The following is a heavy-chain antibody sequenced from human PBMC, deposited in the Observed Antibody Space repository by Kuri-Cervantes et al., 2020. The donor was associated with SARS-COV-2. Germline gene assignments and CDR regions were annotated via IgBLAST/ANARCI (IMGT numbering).Heavy chain of an antibody. CDR3: AREDMWKRERAFDI. D-gene: IGHD1-1*01. Sequence: ASVKVSCKASGYTFTGYYMHWVRQAPGQGLEWMGWINPNSGGTNYAQKFQGRVTMTRDTSISTAYMELSRLRSDDTAVYYCAREDMWKRERAFDIWGQGTMVTVSS. CDR1: GYTFTGYY. J-gene: IGHJ3*02. V-gene: IGHV1-2*02. CDR2: INPNSGGT.